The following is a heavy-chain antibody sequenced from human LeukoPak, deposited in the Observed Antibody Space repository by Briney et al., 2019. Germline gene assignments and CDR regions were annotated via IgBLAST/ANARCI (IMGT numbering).Heavy chain of an antibody. J-gene: IGHJ4*02. CDR3: ASAQQLVLFDY. CDR1: GYSISSGYY. V-gene: IGHV4-38-2*02. D-gene: IGHD6-13*01. Sequence: SETLSLTCTVSGYSISSGYYWGWIRPPPGKGLEWIGSIYHSGSTYYNPSLKSRVTISVDTSKNQFSLKLSSVTAADTAVYYCASAQQLVLFDYWGQGTLVTVSS. CDR2: IYHSGST.